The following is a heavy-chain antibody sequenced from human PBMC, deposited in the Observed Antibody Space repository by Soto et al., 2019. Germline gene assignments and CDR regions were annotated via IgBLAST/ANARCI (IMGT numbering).Heavy chain of an antibody. CDR2: IYWDDDK. J-gene: IGHJ5*02. D-gene: IGHD2-2*01. CDR1: GFSLSTSGVG. Sequence: SGPTLVNPTQTLTLTCTFSGFSLSTSGVGVGWIRQPPGKALEWLALIYWDDDKRYSPSLKSRLTITKDTSKNQVVLTMTNMDPVDTATYYCAHSRYCSSTSCYWGDWFDPWGQGTLVTVS. CDR3: AHSRYCSSTSCYWGDWFDP. V-gene: IGHV2-5*02.